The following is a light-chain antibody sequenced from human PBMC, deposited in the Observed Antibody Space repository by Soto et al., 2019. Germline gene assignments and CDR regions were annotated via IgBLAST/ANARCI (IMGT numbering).Light chain of an antibody. CDR3: QQRSDWPPIT. V-gene: IGKV3-11*01. J-gene: IGKJ5*01. CDR1: QSVSTY. CDR2: DAS. Sequence: EVVLTQSPDTLSLSPGDRATLSCRASQSVSTYLACYQQKPGQAPRLLIYDASNRATGIPARFSGSGSGTDFTLTISSLEPEDFAVYYCQQRSDWPPITFGQGTRLDI.